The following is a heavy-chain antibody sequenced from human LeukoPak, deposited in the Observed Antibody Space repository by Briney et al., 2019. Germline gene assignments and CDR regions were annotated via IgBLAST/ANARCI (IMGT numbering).Heavy chain of an antibody. J-gene: IGHJ6*03. Sequence: SETLSLTCTVSGGSISSYYWSWIRQPPGKGLEWIGYIYYSGSTNYNPSLKSRVTISVDTSKNQFSLKLSSVTAADTAVYYCARGSREEDYYYYYMDVWGKGTTVTVSS. CDR2: IYYSGST. CDR3: ARGSREEDYYYYYMDV. CDR1: GGSISSYY. V-gene: IGHV4-59*01.